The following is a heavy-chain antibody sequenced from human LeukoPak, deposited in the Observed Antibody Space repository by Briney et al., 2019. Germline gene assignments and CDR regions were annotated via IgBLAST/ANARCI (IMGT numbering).Heavy chain of an antibody. J-gene: IGHJ4*02. CDR1: GGSISIYY. Sequence: SETLSLTCTVSGGSISIYYWSWIRQPPGKGLEWIGYIYYSGNTNYNPSLKSRVTISVDKSNNQFSLTLSSVTAADTAVYYCARRSSRRGYSYGPSIYYFDYWGQGTLVTVSS. D-gene: IGHD5-18*01. CDR3: ARRSSRRGYSYGPSIYYFDY. CDR2: IYYSGNT. V-gene: IGHV4-59*12.